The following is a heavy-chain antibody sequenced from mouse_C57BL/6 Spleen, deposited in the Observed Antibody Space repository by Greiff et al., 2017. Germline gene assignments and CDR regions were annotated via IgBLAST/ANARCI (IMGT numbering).Heavy chain of an antibody. CDR3: ARGLITTVVDDAMDY. J-gene: IGHJ4*01. V-gene: IGHV5-17*01. D-gene: IGHD1-1*01. CDR1: GFTFSDYG. CDR2: ISSGSSTI. Sequence: EVQLQESGGGLVKPGGSLKLSCAASGFTFSDYGMHWVRQAPEKGLEWVAYISSGSSTIYYADTVKGRFTISRDNAKNTLFLQMTSLRSEDTAMYYCARGLITTVVDDAMDYWGQGTSVTVSS.